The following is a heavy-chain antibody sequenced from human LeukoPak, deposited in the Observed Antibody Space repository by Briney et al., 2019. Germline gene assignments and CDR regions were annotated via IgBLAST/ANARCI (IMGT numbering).Heavy chain of an antibody. CDR1: GFLFSSYW. D-gene: IGHD3-3*01. J-gene: IGHJ4*02. CDR3: ARDKEAAVDFRGGYYPL. CDR2: IKRDGSER. Sequence: GGSLRLSCAASGFLFSSYWIGWVRQAPGKGLEWVANIKRDGSERYYEDSVKGRFTISRDNAQNSLYLQMNSLREEDTAVYYCARDKEAAVDFRGGYYPLWGQGTLVTVSS. V-gene: IGHV3-7*01.